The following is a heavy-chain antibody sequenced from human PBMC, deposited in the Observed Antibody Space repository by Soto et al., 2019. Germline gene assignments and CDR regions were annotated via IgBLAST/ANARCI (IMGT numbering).Heavy chain of an antibody. J-gene: IGHJ4*02. CDR2: IWYDGSNK. CDR3: AREDGVVARAFDY. D-gene: IGHD2-15*01. Sequence: PGGSLRLSCAASGFTFSNYGMHWVRQAPGKGLEWVAIIWYDGSNKYYADSVKGRFTISRDNSKNTLYLQMNSLRVEDTAVYYCAREDGVVARAFDYWGLGTLVTVSS. V-gene: IGHV3-33*01. CDR1: GFTFSNYG.